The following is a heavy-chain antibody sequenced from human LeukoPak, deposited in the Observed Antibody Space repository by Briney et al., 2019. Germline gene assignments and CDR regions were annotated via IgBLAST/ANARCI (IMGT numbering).Heavy chain of an antibody. Sequence: GGSLRLSCAASGFTFSSYGMHWVRQAPGKGLERVAFIRYDGSNKYYADSVKGRFTISRDNAKNSLYLQMNSLRAEDTAVYYCARFGYYDSSGYLGHWGQGTLVTVSS. J-gene: IGHJ4*02. CDR2: IRYDGSNK. V-gene: IGHV3-30*02. CDR3: ARFGYYDSSGYLGH. D-gene: IGHD3-22*01. CDR1: GFTFSSYG.